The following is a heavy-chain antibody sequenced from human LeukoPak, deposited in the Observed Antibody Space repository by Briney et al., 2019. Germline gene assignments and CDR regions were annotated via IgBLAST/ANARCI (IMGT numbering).Heavy chain of an antibody. D-gene: IGHD5-24*01. CDR2: ISYDGSRK. CDR1: GFTFSTYA. V-gene: IGHV3-30*04. Sequence: GGSLRLSCAASGFTFSTYAMHWVRQAPGNGLEWVALISYDGSRKHFADSVKGRFTISRDNPKNTLYLQMNSLRSEDTAVYYCARDSARRDGYNFDCWGQGTLVTVSS. CDR3: ARDSARRDGYNFDC. J-gene: IGHJ4*02.